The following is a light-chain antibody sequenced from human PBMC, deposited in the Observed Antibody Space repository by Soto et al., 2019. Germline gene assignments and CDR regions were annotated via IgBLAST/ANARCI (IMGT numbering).Light chain of an antibody. V-gene: IGLV2-8*01. CDR3: SSYAGSNNGM. J-gene: IGLJ3*02. Sequence: QSALTQPPSASGSPGQSVTISCTGTTSDVGVYNYVSWYQQHPGKAPKFIIYEVDQRPSGVPDRFSGSKSGNTASLTVSGLQAEDEADYYCSSYAGSNNGMFCGGTKLTVL. CDR1: TSDVGVYNY. CDR2: EVD.